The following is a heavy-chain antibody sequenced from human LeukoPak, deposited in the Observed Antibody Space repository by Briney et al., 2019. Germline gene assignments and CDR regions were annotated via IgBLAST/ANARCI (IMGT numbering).Heavy chain of an antibody. Sequence: GRSLRLSCAASGFTFDDYAMHWVRQAPGRGLEWVSSISWNSGSIGYVDSVKGRFTISRDNAKNSLYLQMNSLGAEDTALYYCAKGVEVGYSYGTFDYWGQGTLVTVSS. CDR3: AKGVEVGYSYGTFDY. CDR1: GFTFDDYA. J-gene: IGHJ4*02. V-gene: IGHV3-9*01. D-gene: IGHD5-18*01. CDR2: ISWNSGSI.